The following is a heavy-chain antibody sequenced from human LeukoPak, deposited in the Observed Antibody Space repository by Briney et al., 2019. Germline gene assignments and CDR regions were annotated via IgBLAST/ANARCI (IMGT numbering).Heavy chain of an antibody. CDR2: INWNGGST. V-gene: IGHV3-20*04. J-gene: IGHJ5*02. CDR1: GFTFDDYG. CDR3: ARGVSLPYDFWEKSWFDP. D-gene: IGHD3-3*01. Sequence: GGSLRLSCAASGFTFDDYGMSWVRQAPGKGLEWVSGINWNGGSTGYADSVKGRFTISRDNAKNSLYLQMNSLRAEDTAVYYCARGVSLPYDFWEKSWFDPWGQGTLVTVSS.